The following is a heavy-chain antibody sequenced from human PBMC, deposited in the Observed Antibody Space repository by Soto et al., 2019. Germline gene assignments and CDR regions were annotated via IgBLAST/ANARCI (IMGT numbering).Heavy chain of an antibody. V-gene: IGHV3-74*01. Sequence: EVQLVESGGGLVQPGESLRLSCAASGFTFDYYWMHWVRQAPGKGLVWVSRVHSGGTTTTYADSVKGRFTISRDNARNTVSWQMRSLSAGVTAIYSCTRGDRGGFHLWGHGTMVTVSS. D-gene: IGHD3-10*01. CDR3: TRGDRGGFHL. CDR2: VHSGGTTT. CDR1: GFTFDYYW. J-gene: IGHJ3*01.